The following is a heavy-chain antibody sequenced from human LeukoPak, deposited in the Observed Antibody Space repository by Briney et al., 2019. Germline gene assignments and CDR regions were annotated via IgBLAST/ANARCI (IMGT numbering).Heavy chain of an antibody. CDR2: YSAGGGST. D-gene: IGHD3-22*01. CDR3: AKVDSSGYIDY. CDR1: GFTFRSYA. Sequence: GGSLRLSCAASGFTFRSYAMNWVRQAPGKGLEWVSTYSAGGGSTSYADSVKGRFTISRDNSKNTLYLQMNSLRAEDTAVYYCAKVDSSGYIDYWGQGTLVTVSS. J-gene: IGHJ4*02. V-gene: IGHV3-23*01.